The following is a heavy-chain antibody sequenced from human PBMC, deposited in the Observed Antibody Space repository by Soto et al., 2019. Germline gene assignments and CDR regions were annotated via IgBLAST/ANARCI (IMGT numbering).Heavy chain of an antibody. J-gene: IGHJ4*02. Sequence: GESLKISCTGSGYNFASHWIGWVRQMPGKGLEWMGIIFPGDSYTTYSPSFQGQVTVSADQSISTVYLQWSGLKAFDTAMYYCATLAGSGSYRDLYFDNWGQGTPVTVSS. V-gene: IGHV5-51*01. D-gene: IGHD1-26*01. CDR3: ATLAGSGSYRDLYFDN. CDR1: GYNFASHW. CDR2: IFPGDSYT.